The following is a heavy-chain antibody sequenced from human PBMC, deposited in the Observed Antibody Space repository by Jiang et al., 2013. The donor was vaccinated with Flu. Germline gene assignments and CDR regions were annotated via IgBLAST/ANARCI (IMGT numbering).Heavy chain of an antibody. V-gene: IGHV1-2*04. CDR1: GYTFTGYY. D-gene: IGHD6-13*01. Sequence: LVESGAEVKKPGASVKVSCKASGYTFTGYYMHWVRQAPGQGLEWMGWINPNSGGTNYAQKFQGWVTMTRDTSISTAYMELSRLRSDDTAVYYCARGIQFGSSWSTAYYFDYWGQGTLVTVSS. CDR3: ARGIQFGSSWSTAYYFDY. J-gene: IGHJ4*02. CDR2: INPNSGGT.